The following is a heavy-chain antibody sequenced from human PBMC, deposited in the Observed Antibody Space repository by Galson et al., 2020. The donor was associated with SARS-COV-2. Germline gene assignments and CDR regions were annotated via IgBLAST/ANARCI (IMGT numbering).Heavy chain of an antibody. J-gene: IGHJ4*02. V-gene: IGHV4-34*01. D-gene: IGHD6-19*01. CDR2: INHSGST. Sequence: SQASETLSLTCAVYGGSFSGYYWSWIRQPPGKGLEWIGEINHSGSTNYNPSLKSRVTISVDTSKNQFSLKLSSVTAADTAVYYCARGIRIAVAGARPGTRGYWGQGTLVTVSS. CDR1: GGSFSGYY. CDR3: ARGIRIAVAGARPGTRGY.